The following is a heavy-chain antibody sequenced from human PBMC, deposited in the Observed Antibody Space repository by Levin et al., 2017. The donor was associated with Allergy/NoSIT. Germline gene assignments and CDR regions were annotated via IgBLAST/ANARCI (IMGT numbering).Heavy chain of an antibody. CDR3: ARDGYYDILTPLGDY. Sequence: GESLKISCAASGFTFSSYSMNWVRQAPGKGLEWVSSISSSSSYIYYADSVKGRFTISRDNAKNSLYLQMNSLRAEDTAVYYCARDGYYDILTPLGDYWGQGTLVTVSS. J-gene: IGHJ4*02. CDR2: ISSSSSYI. D-gene: IGHD3-9*01. CDR1: GFTFSSYS. V-gene: IGHV3-21*01.